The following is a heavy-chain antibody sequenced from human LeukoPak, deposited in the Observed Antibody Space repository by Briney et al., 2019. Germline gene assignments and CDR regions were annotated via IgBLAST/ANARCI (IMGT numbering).Heavy chain of an antibody. Sequence: PGGSLRLSCAASGFTFSNYWMHWVRQAPGKGLVWVSRINSDGSIRSYADSVKGRFTISRDNAKNTLYLQMNSLRAEDTAVYYCARDQYDSSGWYFSYYFDYWGQGTLVTVSS. J-gene: IGHJ4*02. D-gene: IGHD6-19*01. CDR3: ARDQYDSSGWYFSYYFDY. V-gene: IGHV3-74*01. CDR2: INSDGSIR. CDR1: GFTFSNYW.